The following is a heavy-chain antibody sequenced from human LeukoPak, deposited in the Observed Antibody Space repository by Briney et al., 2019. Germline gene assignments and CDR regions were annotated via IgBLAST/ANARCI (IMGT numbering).Heavy chain of an antibody. J-gene: IGHJ4*02. CDR1: GFTFDDYG. Sequence: PGGSLRLSCAASGFTFDDYGMSWVRQAPGKGLEWVSGTNWNGGSTGYADSVTGRFTISRDNAKNSLYLQMNSLRAEDTAVYYCARDLNYYDSSGLDYWGQGTLVTVSS. V-gene: IGHV3-20*04. CDR2: TNWNGGST. D-gene: IGHD3-22*01. CDR3: ARDLNYYDSSGLDY.